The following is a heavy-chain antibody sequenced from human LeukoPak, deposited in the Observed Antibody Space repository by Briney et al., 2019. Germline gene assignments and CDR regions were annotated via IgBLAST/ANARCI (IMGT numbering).Heavy chain of an antibody. CDR2: MRYDGKTE. Sequence: GGTLRLSCTVSGFPFSSDGMHWVCQSPRRGIEWVAFMRYDGKTEYYADSVKGRFTIAREDSHSTVHLHMKDLRPDDAAVYFCAKDLNTVVMQYFDSWGQGTLVSVSS. CDR1: GFPFSSDG. V-gene: IGHV3-30*02. J-gene: IGHJ4*02. CDR3: AKDLNTVVMQYFDS. D-gene: IGHD2-21*01.